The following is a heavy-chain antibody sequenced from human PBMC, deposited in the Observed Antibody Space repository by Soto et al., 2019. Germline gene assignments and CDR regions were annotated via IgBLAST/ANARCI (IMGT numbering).Heavy chain of an antibody. CDR3: ARDSSGQLGDYYYGMDV. Sequence: SETLSLTCTVSGGSISSYYWSWIRQPPGKGLEWIGYIYYSGSTNYNPSLKSRVTISVDTSKNQFSLKLSSVTAADTAVYYCARDSSGQLGDYYYGMDVWGQGTTVT. V-gene: IGHV4-59*01. D-gene: IGHD6-19*01. J-gene: IGHJ6*02. CDR2: IYYSGST. CDR1: GGSISSYY.